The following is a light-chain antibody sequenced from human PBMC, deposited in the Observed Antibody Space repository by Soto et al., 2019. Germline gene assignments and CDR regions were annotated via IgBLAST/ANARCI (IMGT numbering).Light chain of an antibody. CDR2: GAS. CDR3: QQYGSSPIT. J-gene: IGKJ5*01. CDR1: QSVSSSY. Sequence: EIVLTQPPGTLSLSPGERATLSCRASQSVSSSYLAWYQQKPGQAPRLLIYGASSRATGIPDRFSGSGSGKDFTLTICRLEPEDFAVYYCQQYGSSPITFGQGTRLEIK. V-gene: IGKV3-20*01.